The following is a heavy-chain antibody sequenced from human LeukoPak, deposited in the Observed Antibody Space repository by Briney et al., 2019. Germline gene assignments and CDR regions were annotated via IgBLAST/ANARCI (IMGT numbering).Heavy chain of an antibody. D-gene: IGHD4-17*01. CDR1: GFTFSSYW. Sequence: GGSLRLSCAASGFTFSSYWMSWVRQAPGKGLEWVANIKQDGSEKYYVDSVKGRFTTSRDNAKNSLYLQMNSLKAEDTAVYYCARAVVYGDYQIFDYWGQGTLVTVSS. J-gene: IGHJ4*02. CDR3: ARAVVYGDYQIFDY. CDR2: IKQDGSEK. V-gene: IGHV3-7*01.